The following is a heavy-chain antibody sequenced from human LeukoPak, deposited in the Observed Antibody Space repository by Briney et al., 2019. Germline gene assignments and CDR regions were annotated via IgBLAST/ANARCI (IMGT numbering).Heavy chain of an antibody. D-gene: IGHD6-6*01. CDR1: GFTFSSYS. V-gene: IGHV3-48*01. Sequence: GGSLRLSCAASGFTFSSYSMNWVRQAPGKGLEWVSYISSSSSTIYYADSVKGRFTISRDNAKNSLYLQMNSLRAEDTAVYYCARAPKGSIAARPGLGYWGQGTLVTVSS. CDR2: ISSSSSTI. J-gene: IGHJ4*02. CDR3: ARAPKGSIAARPGLGY.